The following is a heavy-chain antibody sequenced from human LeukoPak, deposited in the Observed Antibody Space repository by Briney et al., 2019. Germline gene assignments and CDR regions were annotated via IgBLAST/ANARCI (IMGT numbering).Heavy chain of an antibody. CDR3: ARGSGYGYYYYYYMDV. V-gene: IGHV1-18*01. D-gene: IGHD5-12*01. CDR2: ISAYNGNT. CDR1: GYTFTSYG. Sequence: GASVKVSCKASGYTFTSYGISWVRQAPGQGLEWMGWISAYNGNTNYAQKFQGRVTMTSNTSISTAYMELSSLRSEDTAVYYCARGSGYGYYYYYYMDVWGKGTTVTISS. J-gene: IGHJ6*03.